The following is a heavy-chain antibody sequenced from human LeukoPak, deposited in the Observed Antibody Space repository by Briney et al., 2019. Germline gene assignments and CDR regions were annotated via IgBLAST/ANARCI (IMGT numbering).Heavy chain of an antibody. J-gene: IGHJ4*02. CDR2: INPNHGGT. Sequence: GASVKVSCKASGYTFSDYYMHWVRQAPGQGLEWMGCINPNHGGTNFAQKFQGRVTMTRDTSISTAYMELSRLKSDDTAFYYCARALAATDPADFDSWGQGTLVTVSS. D-gene: IGHD6-13*01. V-gene: IGHV1-2*02. CDR1: GYTFSDYY. CDR3: ARALAATDPADFDS.